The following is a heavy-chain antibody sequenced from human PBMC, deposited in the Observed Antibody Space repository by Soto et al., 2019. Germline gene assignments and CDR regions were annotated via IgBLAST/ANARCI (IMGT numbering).Heavy chain of an antibody. J-gene: IGHJ4*02. CDR1: GFTVSSNY. V-gene: IGHV3-53*02. CDR3: ASSSGYSYDSSDY. Sequence: EVQLVETGGGLIQPRGSLRLSCAASGFTVSSNYMSWVRQAPGKGLEWVSVIYSGGSTYYADSVKGRFTIARDNSKNTLYLQMNSRRAEDTAVYYCASSSGYSYDSSDYCGQGTLVTVSS. D-gene: IGHD3-22*01. CDR2: IYSGGST.